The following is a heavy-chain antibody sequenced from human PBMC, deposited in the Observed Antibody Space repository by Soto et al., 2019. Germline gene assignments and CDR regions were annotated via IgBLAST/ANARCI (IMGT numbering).Heavy chain of an antibody. V-gene: IGHV4-59*08. CDR1: GGSISSYY. CDR2: IYYSGST. CDR3: ARLHVYSGYDFDY. J-gene: IGHJ4*02. D-gene: IGHD5-12*01. Sequence: PSETLSLTCTVSGGSISSYYWSWIRQPPGKGLEWIGYIYYSGSTNYNPSLKSRVTISVDTSKNQFSLKLSSVTAADTAVYYCARLHVYSGYDFDYWGQGTLVTVSS.